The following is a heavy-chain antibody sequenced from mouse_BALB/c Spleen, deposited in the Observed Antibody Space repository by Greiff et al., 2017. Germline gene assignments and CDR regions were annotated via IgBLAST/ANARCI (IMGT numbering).Heavy chain of an antibody. J-gene: IGHJ3*01. V-gene: IGHV14-4*02. CDR2: IDPENGDT. CDR3: NAAYYGNPAWFAY. CDR1: GFNIKDYY. Sequence: VQLQQSGAELVRSGASVKLSCTASGFNIKDYYMHWVKQRPEQGLEWIGWIDPENGDTEYAPKFQGKATMTADTSSNTAYLQLSSLTSEDTAVYYCNAAYYGNPAWFAYWGQGTLVTVSA. D-gene: IGHD2-10*01.